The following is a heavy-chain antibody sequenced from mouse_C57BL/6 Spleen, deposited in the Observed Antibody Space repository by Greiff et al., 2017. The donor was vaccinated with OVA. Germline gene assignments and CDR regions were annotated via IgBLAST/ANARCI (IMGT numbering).Heavy chain of an antibody. CDR1: GYAFSSSW. D-gene: IGHD2-5*01. J-gene: IGHJ4*01. V-gene: IGHV1-82*01. CDR2: IYPGDGDT. CDR3: ARVDYSKGYYYAMDY. Sequence: VQLKQSGPELVKPGASVKISCKASGYAFSSSWMNWVKQRPGKGLEWIGRIYPGDGDTNYNGKFKGKATLTADKSSSTAYMQLSSLTSEDSAVYFCARVDYSKGYYYAMDYWGQGTSVTVSS.